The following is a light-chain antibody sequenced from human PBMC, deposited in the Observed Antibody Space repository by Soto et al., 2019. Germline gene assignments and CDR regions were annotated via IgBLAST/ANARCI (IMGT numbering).Light chain of an antibody. V-gene: IGKV1-5*01. CDR3: QQYNTYPWT. Sequence: DIQMTQSPSTLSTSVGDRVTITCRASQSISSWLPWYQQKPGKAPKLLIHDASNLESGVPSRFSGSGSGTEFTLTISSLQPDDFATYYCQQYNTYPWTFGQGTKVEIK. CDR1: QSISSW. J-gene: IGKJ1*01. CDR2: DAS.